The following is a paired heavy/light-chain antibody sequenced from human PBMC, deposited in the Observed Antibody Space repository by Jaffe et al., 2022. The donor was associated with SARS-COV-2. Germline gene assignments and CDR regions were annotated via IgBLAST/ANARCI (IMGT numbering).Heavy chain of an antibody. D-gene: IGHD3-22*01. Sequence: EVQLVESGGGLVQPGRSLRLSCTASGFVFGDYGLSWFRQAPGKGLEWVGFIRSRTFGASTDYAASVRGRFTISRDDSNSTAYLQMESLKAEDTALYYCATPLHSDYNYDSSACYNWGQGVLVTVSS. CDR3: ATPLHSDYNYDSSACYN. CDR2: IRSRTFGAST. J-gene: IGHJ4*02. V-gene: IGHV3-49*03. CDR1: GFVFGDYG.
Light chain of an antibody. V-gene: IGLV1-51*02. Sequence: QPVLTQPPSVSAAPGQKVAMSCSGRRSNIGINDVSWYQQFPGTAPKLLIYADDKRPPGIPDRFSGSKSGMSATLGITGLQTGDEADYFCGTWDSSLSAVVFGGGTKLTVL. CDR3: GTWDSSLSAVV. J-gene: IGLJ3*02. CDR1: RSNIGIND. CDR2: ADD.